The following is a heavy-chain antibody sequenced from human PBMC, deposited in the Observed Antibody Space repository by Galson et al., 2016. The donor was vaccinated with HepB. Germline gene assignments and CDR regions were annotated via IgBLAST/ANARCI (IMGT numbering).Heavy chain of an antibody. V-gene: IGHV3-21*01. CDR3: ARDFGYCSSTSCYKGGLFYYYGMDV. CDR2: ISNSNSYI. CDR1: GFTFSTYN. Sequence: SLRLSCAASGFTFSTYNMNWVRQAPGKGLEWVSSISNSNSYIYYTDSVKGRFTISRDNAKNSLYLHMNSLRAEDTAVYYCARDFGYCSSTSCYKGGLFYYYGMDVWGQGTTVTVSS. J-gene: IGHJ6*02. D-gene: IGHD2-2*02.